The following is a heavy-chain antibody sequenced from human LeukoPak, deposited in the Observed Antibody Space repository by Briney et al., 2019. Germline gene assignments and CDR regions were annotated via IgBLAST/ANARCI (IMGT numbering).Heavy chain of an antibody. D-gene: IGHD3-3*01. V-gene: IGHV4-34*01. CDR1: GGSFSGYY. CDR3: ASGWVGDSDNWFDP. CDR2: INHSGST. J-gene: IGHJ5*02. Sequence: KPSETLSLTCAVYGGSFSGYYWSWIRQPPGKGLDWIGEINHSGSTNYNPSLKSRVTISVDTSKNQFSLKLSSVTAADTAVYYCASGWVGDSDNWFDPWGQGTLVTVSS.